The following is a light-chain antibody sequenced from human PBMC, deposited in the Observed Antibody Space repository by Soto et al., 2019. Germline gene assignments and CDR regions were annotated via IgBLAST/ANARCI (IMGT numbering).Light chain of an antibody. V-gene: IGKV3-11*01. CDR1: QSVSSY. CDR3: QQRSIFPRP. Sequence: EIVLTQSPATLSLSPGERATLSCRASQSVSSYLAWYQQRPGQAPRLLIYDASNSATGIPARFRGRRSGTDFALTSNRLQPEDFAFYYCQQRSIFPRPFGQGTKVEI. J-gene: IGKJ1*01. CDR2: DAS.